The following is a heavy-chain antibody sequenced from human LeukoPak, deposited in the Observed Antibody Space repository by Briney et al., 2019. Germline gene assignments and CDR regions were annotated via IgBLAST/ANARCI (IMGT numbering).Heavy chain of an antibody. Sequence: GSLRLSCAASGFTFSSYGMHWVRQAPGKGLEWVAFIRYDGSNKYYADSVKGRFTISRDNSKNTLYLQMNSLRAEDTAVYYCAKVSWLQYHHDYWGQGTLVTVSS. D-gene: IGHD5-24*01. J-gene: IGHJ4*02. V-gene: IGHV3-30*02. CDR3: AKVSWLQYHHDY. CDR1: GFTFSSYG. CDR2: IRYDGSNK.